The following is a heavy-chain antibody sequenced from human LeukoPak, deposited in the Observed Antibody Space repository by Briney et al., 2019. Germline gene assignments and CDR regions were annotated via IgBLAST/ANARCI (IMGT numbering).Heavy chain of an antibody. CDR1: GGFIRSYY. V-gene: IGHV4-59*01. D-gene: IGHD6-13*01. CDR3: ARVYYSNSYDYWYFDL. J-gene: IGHJ2*01. Sequence: SETLSLTCTVSGGFIRSYYWSWIRQPPGKGLEWIGYIYYSGSTNYSPSLKSRVTISVDTSKNQFSLKLSSVTAADTAVYYCARVYYSNSYDYWYFDLWGRGTLVTVSS. CDR2: IYYSGST.